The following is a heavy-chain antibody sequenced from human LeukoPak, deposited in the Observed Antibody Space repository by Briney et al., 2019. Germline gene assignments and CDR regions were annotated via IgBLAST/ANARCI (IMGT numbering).Heavy chain of an antibody. CDR2: IYYSGST. CDR3: ARDSTDAFDI. V-gene: IGHV4-59*01. D-gene: IGHD5/OR15-5a*01. CDR1: GGSISSYY. J-gene: IGHJ3*02. Sequence: QASETLSLTCTVSGGSISSYYWSWIRQPPGKGLEWIGYIYYSGSTNYNPSLKSRVTISVDTSKNQFSLKLSSVTAADTVVYYCARDSTDAFDIWGQGTMVTVSS.